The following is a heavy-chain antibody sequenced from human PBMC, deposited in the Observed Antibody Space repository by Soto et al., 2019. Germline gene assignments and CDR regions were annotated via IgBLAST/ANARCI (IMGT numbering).Heavy chain of an antibody. CDR1: GFTVSSNY. J-gene: IGHJ6*02. CDR2: IYSGGST. V-gene: IGHV3-66*01. Sequence: EVQLVESGGGLVQPGGSLRLSCAASGFTVSSNYVRWVRQAPGKGLEWVSFIYSGGSTHYADSVKGRFIISRDESKNTLYLQMNSLRAEDTAVYYCARESALYYGIDVWGQGTTVTVSS. D-gene: IGHD6-25*01. CDR3: ARESALYYGIDV.